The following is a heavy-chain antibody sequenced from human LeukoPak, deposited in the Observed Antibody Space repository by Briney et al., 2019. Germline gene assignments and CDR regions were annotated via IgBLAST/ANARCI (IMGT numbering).Heavy chain of an antibody. CDR1: GFTFSSYA. V-gene: IGHV3-30-3*01. J-gene: IGHJ4*02. Sequence: GGSLRLSCAASGFTFSSYAMHRVRQAPGKGLEWVAVISYDGSNKYCADSVKGRFTISRDNSKNTLYLQMNSLRAEDTAVYYCARAPDYYDSSGYYQQDRQGFDYWGQGTLVTVSS. D-gene: IGHD3-22*01. CDR2: ISYDGSNK. CDR3: ARAPDYYDSSGYYQQDRQGFDY.